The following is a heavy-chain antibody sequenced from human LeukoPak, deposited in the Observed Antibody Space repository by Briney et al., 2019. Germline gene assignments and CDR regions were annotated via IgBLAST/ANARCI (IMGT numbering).Heavy chain of an antibody. CDR2: IYYSGST. V-gene: IGHV4-59*01. CDR1: GGSMRSYY. D-gene: IGHD2-8*02. Sequence: PSETLSLTCSVSGGSMRSYYWSWIRQPPGKGLEWIGYIYYSGSTSYNPSLESRVTISLETSKNQFSLKLRSVTAADTAVYYCARDDWIPGYCTGIGCSGAFDLWGPGTMVTVSS. J-gene: IGHJ3*01. CDR3: ARDDWIPGYCTGIGCSGAFDL.